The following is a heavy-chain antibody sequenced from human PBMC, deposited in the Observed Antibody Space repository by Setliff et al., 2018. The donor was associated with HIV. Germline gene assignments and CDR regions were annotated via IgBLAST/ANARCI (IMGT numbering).Heavy chain of an antibody. CDR3: ARSSSSWSGWFDP. D-gene: IGHD6-13*01. Sequence: SETLSLTCAVYGASLSGYYWSWIRQPAGKGLEWIGRIYTSGTTNYNPSLKSRVTISVDTSKNQFSLKLSSVTAADTAVYYCARSSSSWSGWFDPWGQGTLVTVSS. CDR1: GASLSGYY. V-gene: IGHV4-59*10. CDR2: IYTSGTT. J-gene: IGHJ5*02.